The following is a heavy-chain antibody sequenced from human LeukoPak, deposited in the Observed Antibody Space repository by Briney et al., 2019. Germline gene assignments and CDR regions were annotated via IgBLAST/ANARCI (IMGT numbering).Heavy chain of an antibody. CDR3: ARFGGTDY. CDR1: GFTFSSYE. V-gene: IGHV3-48*03. Sequence: GGSLRLSCAASGFTFSSYEMNWVRQAPGKGLEWVSYISSSGSTKYYADSVKGRFTIPRDNAKNSLYLQMNSLRAEDTAVYYCARFGGTDYWGQGTLVTVSS. D-gene: IGHD4-23*01. J-gene: IGHJ4*02. CDR2: ISSSGSTK.